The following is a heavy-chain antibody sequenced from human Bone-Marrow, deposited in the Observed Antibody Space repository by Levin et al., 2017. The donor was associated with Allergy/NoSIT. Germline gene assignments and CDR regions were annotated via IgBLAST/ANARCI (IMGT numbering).Heavy chain of an antibody. CDR3: ARDGAPRPMTPVGWFDP. Sequence: GESLKISCKASGYTFTSYGISWVRQAPGQGLEWMGWISAYNGNTNYAQKLQGRVTMTTDTSMSTAYMELRSLRSDDTAVYYCARDGAPRPMTPVGWFDPWGQGTLVTVSS. CDR1: GYTFTSYG. V-gene: IGHV1-18*01. D-gene: IGHD3-16*01. CDR2: ISAYNGNT. J-gene: IGHJ5*02.